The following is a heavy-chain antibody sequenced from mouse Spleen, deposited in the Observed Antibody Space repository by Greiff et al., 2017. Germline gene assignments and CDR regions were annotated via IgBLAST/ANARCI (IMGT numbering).Heavy chain of an antibody. Sequence: VQLQQSGAELVKPGASVKLSCKASGYTFTSYWMQWVKQRPGQGLEWIGEIDPSDSYTNYNQKFKGKATLTVDTSSSTAYMQLSSLTSEDSAVYYCAREGGYDVGAWFAYWGQGTLVTVSA. CDR3: AREGGYDVGAWFAY. CDR2: IDPSDSYT. D-gene: IGHD2-14*01. CDR1: GYTFTSYW. V-gene: IGHV1-50*01. J-gene: IGHJ3*01.